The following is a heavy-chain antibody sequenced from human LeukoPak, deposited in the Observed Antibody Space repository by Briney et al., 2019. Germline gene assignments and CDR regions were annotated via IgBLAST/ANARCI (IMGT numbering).Heavy chain of an antibody. CDR1: GFTFSSSA. J-gene: IGHJ3*02. Sequence: GGSLRLSCAASGFTFSSSAMSWVRQAPGKGLEWVSAVSGSGGTTYFADSVKGRITISRDNSKKTLYLQMNSLRAEDTAVYYCAKGMSTVTIDAFDIWGQGTVVTVSS. D-gene: IGHD4-17*01. CDR3: AKGMSTVTIDAFDI. CDR2: VSGSGGTT. V-gene: IGHV3-23*01.